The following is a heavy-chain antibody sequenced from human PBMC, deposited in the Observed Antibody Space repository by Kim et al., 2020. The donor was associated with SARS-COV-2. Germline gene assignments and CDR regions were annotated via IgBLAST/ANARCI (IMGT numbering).Heavy chain of an antibody. Sequence: GGSLRHSCAASGFNFNKAWMSWVRQAPGKGLEWVGRIKSTGDGGTIDYAAPAKGRFTISRDDSKNTVDLQMNSLKTEDTAVYYCTTDRGAYCGGDCYEGYWGQGTLVTVSS. CDR1: GFNFNKAW. J-gene: IGHJ4*02. V-gene: IGHV3-15*01. D-gene: IGHD2-21*02. CDR3: TTDRGAYCGGDCYEGY. CDR2: IKSTGDGGTI.